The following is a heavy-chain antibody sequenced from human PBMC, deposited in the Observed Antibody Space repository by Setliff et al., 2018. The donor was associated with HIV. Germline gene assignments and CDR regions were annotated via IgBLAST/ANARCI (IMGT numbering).Heavy chain of an antibody. D-gene: IGHD6-6*01. CDR1: GGSISSSNYY. CDR2: FYYSGNT. Sequence: SETLSLTCSVSGGSISSSNYYGGWIRQPPGKGLEWIGSFYYSGNTYYSPSLKSRVTISIDTSKNQFSLKLSSVTAADTAVYYCARHDTEYSSYPVDYWGQGNLVTVSS. V-gene: IGHV4-39*07. CDR3: ARHDTEYSSYPVDY. J-gene: IGHJ4*02.